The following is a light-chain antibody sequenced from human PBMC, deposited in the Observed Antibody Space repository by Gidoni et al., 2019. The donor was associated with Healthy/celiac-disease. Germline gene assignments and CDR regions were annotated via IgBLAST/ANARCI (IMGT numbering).Light chain of an antibody. CDR1: QSVSSY. CDR3: QQRSNWLT. J-gene: IGKJ4*01. CDR2: DAS. Sequence: EIVLTQSPATLSLSPGERATRSCRASQSVSSYLAWYQQKPGQAPRLLIYDASNRATGIPARFSGSVSGTDFTLPISRLEPEDFAVSYCQQRSNWLTFGGGTKVEIK. V-gene: IGKV3-11*01.